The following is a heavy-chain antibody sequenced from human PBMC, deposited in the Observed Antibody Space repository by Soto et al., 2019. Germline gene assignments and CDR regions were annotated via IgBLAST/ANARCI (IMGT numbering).Heavy chain of an antibody. CDR2: IYYSGST. J-gene: IGHJ4*02. V-gene: IGHV4-30-4*01. Sequence: QVQLQESGPGLVKPSHTLSLTCTVSGGSISSGDYYWSWIRQPPGKGLEWIGYIYYSGSTYYNPSLKSRVTISVDTSKNLFPLKLSSVTAADTAVYYCARGDLAAAGTGGGFDYWGQGTLVTVSS. CDR3: ARGDLAAAGTGGGFDY. CDR1: GGSISSGDYY. D-gene: IGHD6-13*01.